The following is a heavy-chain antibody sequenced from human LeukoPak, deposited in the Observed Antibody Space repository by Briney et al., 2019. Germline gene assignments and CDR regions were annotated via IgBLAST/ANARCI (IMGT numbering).Heavy chain of an antibody. CDR3: AKASNFAAAGTDSTYFDY. J-gene: IGHJ4*02. D-gene: IGHD6-13*01. CDR2: ISGSGGST. Sequence: GGSLRLSCAASGFTFSTYAMSWVRQAPGKGLEWVSAISGSGGSTYYADSVKGRFTISRDNSKNTLYLQMNSLRAEDTAVYYCAKASNFAAAGTDSTYFDYWGQGTLVTVSS. V-gene: IGHV3-23*01. CDR1: GFTFSTYA.